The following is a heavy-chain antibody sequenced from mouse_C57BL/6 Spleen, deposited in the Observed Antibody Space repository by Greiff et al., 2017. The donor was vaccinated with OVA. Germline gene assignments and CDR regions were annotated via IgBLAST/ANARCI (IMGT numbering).Heavy chain of an antibody. V-gene: IGHV3-6*01. D-gene: IGHD2-3*01. Sequence: EVHLVESGPGLVKPSQSLSLTCSVTGYSITSGYYWNWIRQFPGNKLEWMGYISYDGSNNYNPSLKNRISITRDTSKNQFFLKLNSVTTEDTATEYCAREGAYDGYFYAMDYWGQGTSVTVSS. CDR1: GYSITSGYY. J-gene: IGHJ4*01. CDR3: AREGAYDGYFYAMDY. CDR2: ISYDGSN.